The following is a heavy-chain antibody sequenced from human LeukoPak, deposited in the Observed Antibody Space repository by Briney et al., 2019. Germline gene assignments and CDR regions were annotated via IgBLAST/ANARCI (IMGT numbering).Heavy chain of an antibody. J-gene: IGHJ4*02. CDR2: INPSGGST. Sequence: ASVKVSCKASGYTFTSYYMHWVRQAPGQGLEWMGIINPSGGSTSYAQKFQGRVTMTRDTSTSTVYMELSSLRSEDTAVYYCARDHVLLRGYSYGWNYWGQGTLVTVSS. D-gene: IGHD5-18*01. CDR3: ARDHVLLRGYSYGWNY. CDR1: GYTFTSYY. V-gene: IGHV1-46*01.